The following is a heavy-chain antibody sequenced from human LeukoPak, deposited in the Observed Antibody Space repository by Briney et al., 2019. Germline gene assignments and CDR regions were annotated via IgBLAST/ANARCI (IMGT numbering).Heavy chain of an antibody. V-gene: IGHV4-38-2*02. Sequence: PSETLSLTCTVSGYSISSGYYWGWIRQPPGKRLEWIGSIYHSGTTYYNPSLKSRVTISVDTSKNQFSLKLSAVTAADTAVYYCARENLGYCSSTSCHNWFDPWGQGTLVTVSS. CDR1: GYSISSGYY. D-gene: IGHD2-2*01. J-gene: IGHJ5*02. CDR2: IYHSGTT. CDR3: ARENLGYCSSTSCHNWFDP.